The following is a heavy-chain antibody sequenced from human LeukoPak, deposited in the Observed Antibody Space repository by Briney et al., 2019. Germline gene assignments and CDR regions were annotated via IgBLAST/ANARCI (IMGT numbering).Heavy chain of an antibody. CDR1: GDSVSGISFY. J-gene: IGHJ4*02. CDR3: ARYYDSSGYWSTPHFDY. CDR2: IQYSGST. Sequence: KPSETLSLTCTVSGDSVSGISFYWSWSRQPPGEGLQYIVYIQYSGSTNYNPSLKSRVTISVDTSKNQFSLKLSSVTAADTAVYYCARYYDSSGYWSTPHFDYWGQGTLVTVSS. D-gene: IGHD3-22*01. V-gene: IGHV4-61*01.